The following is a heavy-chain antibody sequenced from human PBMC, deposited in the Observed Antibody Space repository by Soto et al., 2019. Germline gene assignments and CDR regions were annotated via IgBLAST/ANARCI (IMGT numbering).Heavy chain of an antibody. CDR2: ISYDGSNK. CDR1: GFTFSSYA. Sequence: GGSLRLSCAASGFTFSSYAMHWVRQAPGKGLEWVAVISYDGSNKYYADSVKGRFTISRDNSKNTLYLQMNSLRAEDTAVYYCARDRGGYSDYYYYGMDVWGQGTTVTVSS. J-gene: IGHJ6*02. CDR3: ARDRGGYSDYYYYGMDV. D-gene: IGHD5-12*01. V-gene: IGHV3-30-3*01.